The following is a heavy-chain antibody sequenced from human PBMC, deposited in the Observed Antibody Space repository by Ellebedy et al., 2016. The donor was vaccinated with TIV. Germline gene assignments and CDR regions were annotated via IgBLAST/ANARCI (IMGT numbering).Heavy chain of an antibody. CDR3: AKCSEWSVDYYYMDV. J-gene: IGHJ6*03. CDR2: ISYDGSNK. CDR1: GFSFSIYG. D-gene: IGHD3-3*01. Sequence: GGSLRLXXAASGFSFSIYGMHWVRQAPGKGLEWVAVISYDGSNKYYADSVKGRFTISRDNSKNTLYLQMNSLRAEDTAVYYCAKCSEWSVDYYYMDVWGKGTTITVSS. V-gene: IGHV3-30*18.